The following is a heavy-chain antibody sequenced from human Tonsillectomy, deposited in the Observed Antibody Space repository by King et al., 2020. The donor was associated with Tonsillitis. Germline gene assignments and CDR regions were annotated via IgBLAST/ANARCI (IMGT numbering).Heavy chain of an antibody. CDR1: GFTFSSYG. V-gene: IGHV3-30*02. CDR2: IRNEGSNK. D-gene: IGHD6-13*01. J-gene: IGHJ2*01. Sequence: VQLVESGGGVVQPGGSLRLSCAASGFTFSSYGMHWVRQAPGKGLEWVAFIRNEGSNKYYGDSVKGRFTIARDNSKNTIYLQMNSLRAEDTAVYHCAKVLGSSCGWWYFDLSGRGTLVTVSS. CDR3: AKVLGSSCGWWYFDL.